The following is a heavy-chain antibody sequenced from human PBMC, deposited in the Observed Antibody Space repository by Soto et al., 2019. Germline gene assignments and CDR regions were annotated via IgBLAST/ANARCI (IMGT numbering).Heavy chain of an antibody. V-gene: IGHV1-3*01. CDR2: INAGNGNT. CDR1: GYTFTSYA. CDR3: ARDPDSGYDWSYYYGMDV. D-gene: IGHD5-12*01. J-gene: IGHJ6*02. Sequence: ASVKVSCKASGYTFTSYAMHWVRQAPGQRLEWMGWINAGNGNTKYSQKFQGRVTITRDASASTAYMELSSLRSEDMAVYYCARDPDSGYDWSYYYGMDVWGQGTTVTVSS.